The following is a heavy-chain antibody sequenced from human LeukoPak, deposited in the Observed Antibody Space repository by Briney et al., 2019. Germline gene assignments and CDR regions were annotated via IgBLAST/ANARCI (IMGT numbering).Heavy chain of an antibody. J-gene: IGHJ4*02. CDR2: INSGSTYT. D-gene: IGHD1-1*01. CDR1: GFTFSSYM. Sequence: GGSLRLSCAASGFTFSSYMMNWVRQAPGKGLEWVSSINSGSTYTYYAESVKGRFTVSRDNAKNSLFLQMNSLRAEDTAIYYCARSLTTLTHEGYWGQGTLVTVSS. V-gene: IGHV3-21*01. CDR3: ARSLTTLTHEGY.